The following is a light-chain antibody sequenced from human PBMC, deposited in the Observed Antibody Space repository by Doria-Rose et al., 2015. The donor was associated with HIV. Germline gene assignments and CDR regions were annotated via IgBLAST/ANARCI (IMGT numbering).Light chain of an antibody. J-gene: IGKJ1*01. Sequence: LSPGEGATLSCRTSQSVSSSYLAWYQQKPGQAPRLLIYGASRRATGIPDRFSGSGSGTDFTLTISRLEPEDFAVYYCQHYGSSPRTFGQGTKVEIK. V-gene: IGKV3-20*01. CDR1: QSVSSSY. CDR2: GAS. CDR3: QHYGSSPRT.